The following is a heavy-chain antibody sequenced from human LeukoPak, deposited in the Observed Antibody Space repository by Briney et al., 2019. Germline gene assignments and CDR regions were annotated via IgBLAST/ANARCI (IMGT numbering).Heavy chain of an antibody. Sequence: GASVKVSCKASGYTFTRHGISWVRQAPGQGLEWMGGIIPIFGTANYAQKFQGRVTITADKSTSTAYMELSSLRSEDTAVYYCARGATWATINWFDPWGQGTLVTVSS. CDR3: ARGATWATINWFDP. CDR1: GYTFTRHG. CDR2: IIPIFGTA. D-gene: IGHD5-24*01. J-gene: IGHJ5*02. V-gene: IGHV1-69*06.